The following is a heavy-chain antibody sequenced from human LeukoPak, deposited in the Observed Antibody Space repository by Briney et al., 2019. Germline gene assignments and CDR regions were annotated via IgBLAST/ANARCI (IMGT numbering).Heavy chain of an antibody. V-gene: IGHV4-38-2*01. J-gene: IGHJ4*02. Sequence: PSETLSLTCAVSGYSISSGYYWGWIRQPPGKGLEWIGSIYHSGSTYYNPSLKSRVTISVDTPKNQFSLKLSSVPAADTAVYYCARLKIGPARDFDYWGQGTLVTVSS. CDR1: GYSISSGYY. CDR2: IYHSGST. CDR3: ARLKIGPARDFDY. D-gene: IGHD3-22*01.